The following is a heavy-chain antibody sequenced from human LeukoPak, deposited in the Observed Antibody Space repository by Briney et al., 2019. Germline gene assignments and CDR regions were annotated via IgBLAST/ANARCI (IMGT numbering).Heavy chain of an antibody. CDR1: GFTFSDYY. CDR2: ISSSGSII. CDR3: AREDHSNYNY. V-gene: IGHV3-11*04. J-gene: IGHJ4*02. D-gene: IGHD4-11*01. Sequence: GGSLRLSCAASGFTFSDYYMNWIRQAPGKGLEWVSCISSSGSIIYYADSVKGRFTISRDNAKNSLYLQMNSLRAEDTAVYYCAREDHSNYNYWGQGTLVTVSS.